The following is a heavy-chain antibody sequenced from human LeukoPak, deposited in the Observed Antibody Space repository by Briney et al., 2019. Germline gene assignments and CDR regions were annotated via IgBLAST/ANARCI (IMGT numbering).Heavy chain of an antibody. V-gene: IGHV4-59*01. CDR3: ARDRVAAGTFDS. Sequence: PSETLSLTCTVSSDSISSFYWSWIRQPPGKGLEWIGYIYHTGSTNYNPSLKSRVSISVDTSKRQFSLRLNSVTADDTAVYYCARDRVAAGTFDSWGQGALVTVST. D-gene: IGHD6-13*01. J-gene: IGHJ4*02. CDR2: IYHTGST. CDR1: SDSISSFY.